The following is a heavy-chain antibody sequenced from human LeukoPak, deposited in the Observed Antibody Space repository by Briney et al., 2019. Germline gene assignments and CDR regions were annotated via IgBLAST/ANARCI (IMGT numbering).Heavy chain of an antibody. J-gene: IGHJ4*02. CDR1: GFTFTNYA. CDR3: AKDQGEAVVPRRFDY. V-gene: IGHV3-23*01. D-gene: IGHD2-2*01. Sequence: GGPLRLSCAASGFTFTNYAMSWGRQAPGKGLEWVSTIYFSGGDTYSADSVKGRFTISRDNAKNTLYLQMNSLRAEDTAIYYCAKDQGEAVVPRRFDYWGQGTLVTVSS. CDR2: IYFSGGDT.